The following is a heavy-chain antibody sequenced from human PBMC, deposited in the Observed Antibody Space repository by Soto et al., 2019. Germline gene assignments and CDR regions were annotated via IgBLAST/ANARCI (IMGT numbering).Heavy chain of an antibody. CDR1: GDTFSTYG. Sequence: ASVKVSCKASGDTFSTYGISWVRQAPGQGLEWMGWIGAYNGNTDYAQKFQGRVTMTTDTSTSTGYMELRSLRFDDTAVYYCAYTGGSYDYYYYYGMDVWGQGTTVTVS. CDR2: IGAYNGNT. J-gene: IGHJ6*02. D-gene: IGHD3-10*01. CDR3: AYTGGSYDYYYYYGMDV. V-gene: IGHV1-18*04.